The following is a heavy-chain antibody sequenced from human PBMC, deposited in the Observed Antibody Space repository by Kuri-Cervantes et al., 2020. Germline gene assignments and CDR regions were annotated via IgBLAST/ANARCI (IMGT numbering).Heavy chain of an antibody. CDR1: EFTFSSYW. CDR2: INSDGSST. J-gene: IGHJ6*02. Sequence: GASMKISCAASEFTFSSYWMHWVRQAPGKGLVWVSRINSDGSSTSYADSVESPFTITRDNAKNSLNLQMNSLRDEDTAVYYCASQLLRYYGSGSYYSIYYYGMDVWGQGTTVTVSS. D-gene: IGHD3-10*01. CDR3: ASQLLRYYGSGSYYSIYYYGMDV. V-gene: IGHV3-74*01.